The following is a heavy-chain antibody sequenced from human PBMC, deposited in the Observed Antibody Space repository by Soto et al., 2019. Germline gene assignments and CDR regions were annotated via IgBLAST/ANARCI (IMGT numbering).Heavy chain of an antibody. CDR3: ALSLRLYDSSGYYFDY. J-gene: IGHJ4*02. D-gene: IGHD3-22*01. CDR2: IIPIFGTA. Sequence: SVKVSCKASGGTFSSYAISWVRQAPGQGLEWMGGIIPIFGTANYAQKFQGRDTITADESTSTAYMELSSLRSEDTAVYYCALSLRLYDSSGYYFDYWGQGTLVTVSS. CDR1: GGTFSSYA. V-gene: IGHV1-69*13.